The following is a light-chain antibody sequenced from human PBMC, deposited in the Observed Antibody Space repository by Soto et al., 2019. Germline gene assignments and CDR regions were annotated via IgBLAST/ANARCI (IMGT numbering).Light chain of an antibody. CDR2: EVT. CDR1: SSDVGAYKY. V-gene: IGLV2-8*01. J-gene: IGLJ3*02. Sequence: QSALTQPPSASGAPGQSGTISCTGTSSDVGAYKYVSWYQQYPGKAPKLMIYEVTKRPSGVPDRFSGSKSGNTASLTVSGLQDEDEADYYCTSYVGNDIWVFGGGTKVTVL. CDR3: TSYVGNDIWV.